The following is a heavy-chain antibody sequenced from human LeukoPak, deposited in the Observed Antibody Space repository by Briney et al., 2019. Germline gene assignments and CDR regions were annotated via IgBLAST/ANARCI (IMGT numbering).Heavy chain of an antibody. D-gene: IGHD3-3*01. V-gene: IGHV3-23*01. J-gene: IGHJ4*02. Sequence: GGSLRLSCAASGFTFSSYAMSWVRQAPGKGLEWVSAISGSGGSTYYADSVKGRFTISRDNSKNTLYLQMNSLRAEDTAVYYCAKWGDDFWSGYYGYWGQGTLVTVST. CDR1: GFTFSSYA. CDR2: ISGSGGST. CDR3: AKWGDDFWSGYYGY.